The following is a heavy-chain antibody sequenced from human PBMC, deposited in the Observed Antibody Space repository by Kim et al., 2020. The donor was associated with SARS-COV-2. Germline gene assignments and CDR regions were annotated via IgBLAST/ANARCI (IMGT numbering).Heavy chain of an antibody. J-gene: IGHJ6*02. V-gene: IGHV6-1*01. Sequence: YAVSVKSRITINPDSSKTQFSLQLNSVTPEDTAVYYCAWSDYYYYYGMDVWGQGTTVTVSS. CDR3: AWSDYYYYYGMDV.